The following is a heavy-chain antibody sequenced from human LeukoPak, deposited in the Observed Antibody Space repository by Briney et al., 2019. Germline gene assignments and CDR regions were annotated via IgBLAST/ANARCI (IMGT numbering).Heavy chain of an antibody. CDR3: ARDPGF. Sequence: SGGSLRLSCAASEFTFSNYAMHWVRQAPGKGLEWVAVISYDGSNKYYADSVKGRFTISRDNSKNTLYLQMNSLRAEDTAVYYCARDPGFWGQGTLVTVSS. V-gene: IGHV3-30-3*01. CDR2: ISYDGSNK. CDR1: EFTFSNYA. J-gene: IGHJ4*02.